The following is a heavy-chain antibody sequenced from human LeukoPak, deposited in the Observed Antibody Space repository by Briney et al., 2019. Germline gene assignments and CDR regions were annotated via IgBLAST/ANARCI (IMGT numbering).Heavy chain of an antibody. V-gene: IGHV1-2*02. Sequence: GASVKVSCKSSGDMFSNFTISWVRQAPGQGLEWMGWINPNSGDTNYAQKFQGRVTMTRDTSISTAFMELSSLRSDDTAVYYCASKYCGGSNCNFPLFDYWGQGTLVTVSS. J-gene: IGHJ4*02. D-gene: IGHD2-21*01. CDR1: GDMFSNFT. CDR2: INPNSGDT. CDR3: ASKYCGGSNCNFPLFDY.